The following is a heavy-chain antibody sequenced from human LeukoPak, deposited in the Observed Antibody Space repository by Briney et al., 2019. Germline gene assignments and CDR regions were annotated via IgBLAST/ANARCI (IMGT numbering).Heavy chain of an antibody. CDR1: GFTFSSYW. Sequence: GGSLRLSCAASGFTFSSYWMSWVRQAPGKGLEWVANIKQDGSEKYYVDSVKGRFTISRGNAKNSLYLQMNSLRAEDTAVYYCARWRTVVFYYFDYWGQGTLVTVSS. D-gene: IGHD4-23*01. V-gene: IGHV3-7*01. CDR2: IKQDGSEK. J-gene: IGHJ4*02. CDR3: ARWRTVVFYYFDY.